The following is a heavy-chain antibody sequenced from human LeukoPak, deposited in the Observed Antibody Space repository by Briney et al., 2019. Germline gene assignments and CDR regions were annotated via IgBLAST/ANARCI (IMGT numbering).Heavy chain of an antibody. CDR2: VYTSGST. J-gene: IGHJ5*02. CDR3: ARDLSTIIRGGHWFDP. CDR1: GGSISSYF. V-gene: IGHV4-4*07. D-gene: IGHD3-10*01. Sequence: KPSETLSLTCTVSGGSISSYFWSWIRQPAGEGLEWVGRVYTSGSTNYNPSLKSRITMSVDTSKNQFSLKLNSVTAADTAVYYCARDLSTIIRGGHWFDPWGQGTLVTVSS.